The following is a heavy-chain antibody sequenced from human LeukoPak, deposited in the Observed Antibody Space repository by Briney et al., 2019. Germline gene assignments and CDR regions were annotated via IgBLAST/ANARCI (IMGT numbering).Heavy chain of an antibody. V-gene: IGHV3-23*01. Sequence: GGSLRLSCAASGFAFSSYAMSWVRQAPGKGLEWVSLISGNGVGTYYADSVKGRFTISRDNSKNTVYLQMNSLRAEDTAVYYCAKDRGYMDSRLGFDYWGQGTLVTVSS. CDR2: ISGNGVGT. J-gene: IGHJ4*02. CDR3: AKDRGYMDSRLGFDY. CDR1: GFAFSSYA. D-gene: IGHD3-10*01.